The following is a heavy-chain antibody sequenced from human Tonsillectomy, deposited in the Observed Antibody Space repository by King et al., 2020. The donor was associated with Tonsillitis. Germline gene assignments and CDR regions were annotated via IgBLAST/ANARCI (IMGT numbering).Heavy chain of an antibody. J-gene: IGHJ4*02. Sequence: VQLVESGGGLVKPGGSLRLSCAASGFTFSTFGMNWVRQAPGKGLEWVSSISPDTGHIYYADSVKGRFTISRDNAKNSLYLQMNSLRADDTAVYYCVRDLNWNPDYGGQGTLVTVSS. CDR1: GFTFSTFG. CDR3: VRDLNWNPDY. V-gene: IGHV3-21*01. CDR2: ISPDTGHI. D-gene: IGHD1-20*01.